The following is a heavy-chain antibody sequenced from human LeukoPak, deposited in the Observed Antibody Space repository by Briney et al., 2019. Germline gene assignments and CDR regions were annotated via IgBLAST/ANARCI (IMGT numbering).Heavy chain of an antibody. CDR2: INHSGST. J-gene: IGHJ4*02. V-gene: IGHV4-34*01. CDR3: ARGGTYYDYVWGSYRHHYFDY. D-gene: IGHD3-16*02. Sequence: KPSETLSLTCAVYGGSFSGYYWSWIRQPPGKGLEWIGEINHSGSTNYNPSLKSRVTISVDTSKNQFSLKLSSVTAADTAVYYCARGGTYYDYVWGSYRHHYFDYWGQGTLVTVS. CDR1: GGSFSGYY.